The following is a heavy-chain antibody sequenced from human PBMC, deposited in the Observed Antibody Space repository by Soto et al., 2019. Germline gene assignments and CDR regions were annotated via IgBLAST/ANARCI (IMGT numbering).Heavy chain of an antibody. CDR2: IIPILGIA. J-gene: IGHJ4*02. CDR1: GGTFSSYT. V-gene: IGHV1-69*04. D-gene: IGHD2-15*01. CDR3: ARDRCSGGSCYSDYFDY. Sequence: SVKVSCKASGGTFSSYTISWVRQAPGQGLEWMGRIIPILGIANYAQKFQGRVTITADKSTSTAYMELSSLRSEDTAVYYCARDRCSGGSCYSDYFDYWGQGTLVTVSS.